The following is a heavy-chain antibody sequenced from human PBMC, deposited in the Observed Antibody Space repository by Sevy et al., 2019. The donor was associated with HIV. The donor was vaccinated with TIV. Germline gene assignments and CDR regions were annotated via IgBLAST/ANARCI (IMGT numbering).Heavy chain of an antibody. Sequence: GGSLRLSCAASGFTFNTYAMTWVRQAPGKGLEWVSVISGSGGDTYYADSVKGRFTISRDNSKNTLYLQMNGLGAEDTAVYYCAKDRVSGTYYTGDFDYWGQGTLVTVSS. D-gene: IGHD3-10*01. CDR3: AKDRVSGTYYTGDFDY. J-gene: IGHJ4*02. V-gene: IGHV3-23*01. CDR2: ISGSGGDT. CDR1: GFTFNTYA.